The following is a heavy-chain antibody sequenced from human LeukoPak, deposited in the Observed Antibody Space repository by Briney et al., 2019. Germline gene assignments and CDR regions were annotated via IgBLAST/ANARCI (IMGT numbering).Heavy chain of an antibody. CDR3: AKAGRRAFDI. CDR2: ISGSGGST. CDR1: GFTFSSYG. V-gene: IGHV3-23*01. Sequence: GGTLRLSCAASGFTFSSYGMSWVRQAPGKGLEWVSAISGSGGSTCYADSVKGRFTISRDNSKNTLYLQMNSVRAEDTAVYYCAKAGRRAFDIWGQGTMVTVSS. J-gene: IGHJ3*02.